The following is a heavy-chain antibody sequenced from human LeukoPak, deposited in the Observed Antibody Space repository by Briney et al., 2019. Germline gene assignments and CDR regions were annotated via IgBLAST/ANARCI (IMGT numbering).Heavy chain of an antibody. CDR3: VKERRIPYYFDY. Sequence: GGSLRLSCAASGFTFSSYAMSWVRQVPGKGLEWVSSIIGSGGSTYCADSVKGRFTISRDNSKNTLYLQMSSLRAEDTAVYYCVKERRIPYYFDYWGQGTLVTVSS. CDR2: IIGSGGST. V-gene: IGHV3-23*01. CDR1: GFTFSSYA. J-gene: IGHJ4*02. D-gene: IGHD2-21*01.